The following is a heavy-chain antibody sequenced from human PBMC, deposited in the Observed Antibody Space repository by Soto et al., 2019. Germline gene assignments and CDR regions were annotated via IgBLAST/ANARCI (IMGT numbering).Heavy chain of an antibody. Sequence: VQLVESGGGLVQPGRSLRLSCAASGFTFDDYAMHWVRQAPGKGLEWVSGISWNSGSIGYADSVKGRFTISRDNAKNSLYLQMNSLRAEDTALYYCAKDRRSSGWYDFDYWGQGTLVTVSS. D-gene: IGHD6-19*01. CDR1: GFTFDDYA. CDR2: ISWNSGSI. V-gene: IGHV3-9*01. CDR3: AKDRRSSGWYDFDY. J-gene: IGHJ4*02.